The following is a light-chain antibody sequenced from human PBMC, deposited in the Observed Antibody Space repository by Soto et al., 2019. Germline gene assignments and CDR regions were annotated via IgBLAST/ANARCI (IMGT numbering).Light chain of an antibody. J-gene: IGKJ1*01. V-gene: IGKV3-20*01. CDR1: QSVSSK. CDR3: QQYGGSRWT. CDR2: ATS. Sequence: EIVMTQSPATLSVSPGESATLSCRASQSVSSKLAWYQRKPGQALRLLIYATSSRATGIPDRFSGSGSGTDFTLTISSLDPEDFAVYYCQQYGGSRWTFGQGTKVDIK.